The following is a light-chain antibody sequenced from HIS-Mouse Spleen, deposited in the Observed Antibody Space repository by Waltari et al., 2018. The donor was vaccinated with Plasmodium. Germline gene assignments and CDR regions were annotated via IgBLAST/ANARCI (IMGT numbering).Light chain of an antibody. CDR3: QQSYSTWT. J-gene: IGKJ1*01. V-gene: IGKV1-39*01. Sequence: DIQMTQSPSSLSASVGDRVTIPCRASQSISNYLNWYQQKPGKAPKFLIYAASTLQSGVPSRFSGSGSGTDFILTISSLQPEDFATYYCQQSYSTWTFGQGTKVEIK. CDR1: QSISNY. CDR2: AAS.